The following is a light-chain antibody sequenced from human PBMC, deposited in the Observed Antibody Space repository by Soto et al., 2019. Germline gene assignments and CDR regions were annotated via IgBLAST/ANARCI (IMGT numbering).Light chain of an antibody. Sequence: EIVMTQSPVTLSVSPGEIATLSCRASQSVSSNLAWYQQKPGQAPRLLIYGASTRATGIPARFGGSGSGTEFTLTISSVQSEDFAVYYCQHYHTWPYTFGQGTKLEIK. CDR3: QHYHTWPYT. CDR1: QSVSSN. V-gene: IGKV3-15*01. J-gene: IGKJ2*01. CDR2: GAS.